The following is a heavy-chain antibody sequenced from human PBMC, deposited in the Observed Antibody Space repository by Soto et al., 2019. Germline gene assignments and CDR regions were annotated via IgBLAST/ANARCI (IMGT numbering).Heavy chain of an antibody. J-gene: IGHJ6*03. Sequence: GSLRLSCAASGFTFSSYAMSWVRQAPGKGLEWVSAISGSGGSTYYADSVKGRFTISRDNSKNTLYLQMNSLRAEDTAVYYCAKDLSGSGFSLYYMDVWGKGTTVTVSS. CDR3: AKDLSGSGFSLYYMDV. V-gene: IGHV3-23*01. CDR2: ISGSGGST. CDR1: GFTFSSYA. D-gene: IGHD3-10*01.